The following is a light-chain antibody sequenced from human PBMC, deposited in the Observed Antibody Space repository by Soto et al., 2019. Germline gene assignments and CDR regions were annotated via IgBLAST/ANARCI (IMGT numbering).Light chain of an antibody. Sequence: QSALTQPPSVSAAPGQKVTISCSGYSSNIGNNYVSWYQQLPGTAPKLLIYHNNKRASGIPDRFSASKSGTSATLGITGLQTGDEADYYCGTWDSSLSAGVFGGGTKLTVL. CDR3: GTWDSSLSAGV. J-gene: IGLJ2*01. V-gene: IGLV1-51*01. CDR1: SSNIGNNY. CDR2: HNN.